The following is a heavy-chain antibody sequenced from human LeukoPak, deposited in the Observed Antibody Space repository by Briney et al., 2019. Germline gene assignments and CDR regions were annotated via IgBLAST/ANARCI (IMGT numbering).Heavy chain of an antibody. V-gene: IGHV4-31*03. J-gene: IGHJ4*02. CDR1: GGSISSSRYY. CDR3: ARENSGFDHYFDF. Sequence: PSETLSLTCTVSGGSISSSRYYWSWIRQYPGKGLEWIGNIYYSGSTYYNPSLKRRLTIAVDTSKNQFSLKLNSVTAADTAVYFCARENSGFDHYFDFWGQGTLVTVSS. CDR2: IYYSGST. D-gene: IGHD5-12*01.